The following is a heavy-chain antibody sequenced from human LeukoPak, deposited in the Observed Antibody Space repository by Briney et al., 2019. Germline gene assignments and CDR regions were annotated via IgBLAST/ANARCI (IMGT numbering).Heavy chain of an antibody. CDR1: GGSISSGSYY. Sequence: PSETLSLTCTVSGGSISSGSYYWSWIRQPAGKGLEWIGRIYTSGSTNYNPSLKSRVTISVDTSKNQFSLKLSSVTAADTAVYYCARTYYDFWSGYYTGGWFDPWGQGTLVTVSS. CDR2: IYTSGST. D-gene: IGHD3-3*01. V-gene: IGHV4-61*02. CDR3: ARTYYDFWSGYYTGGWFDP. J-gene: IGHJ5*02.